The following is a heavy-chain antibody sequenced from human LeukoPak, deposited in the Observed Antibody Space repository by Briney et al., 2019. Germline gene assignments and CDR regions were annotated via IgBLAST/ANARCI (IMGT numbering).Heavy chain of an antibody. CDR3: ARGARGSSYAFDI. D-gene: IGHD2-2*01. V-gene: IGHV4-4*07. Sequence: SETLSLTCTVSGGSVGSYYWTWIRQPAGKPMEWLGRISGTGTTNYNPSLKSRLTMSADTSKNQFSLRLTSVTAADTAVYYCARGARGSSYAFDIWGQGSRVIVSS. CDR2: ISGTGTT. J-gene: IGHJ3*02. CDR1: GGSVGSYY.